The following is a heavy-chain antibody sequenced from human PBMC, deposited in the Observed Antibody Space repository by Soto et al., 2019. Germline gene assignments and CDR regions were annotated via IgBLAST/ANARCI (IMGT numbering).Heavy chain of an antibody. CDR1: GGSMRNYF. V-gene: IGHV4-59*01. D-gene: IGHD6-13*01. CDR2: IHYSGTT. CDR3: AAGEASSRNLAPYYLDY. J-gene: IGHJ4*02. Sequence: ETLSLTCTVSGGSMRNYFWTWIRQPPGKGLEWIGYIHYSGTTSFFPSYNPSLRSRVTISEDTSKNQFSLKLLSVTTADTAVYFCAAGEASSRNLAPYYLDYGGQGTLVTVSS.